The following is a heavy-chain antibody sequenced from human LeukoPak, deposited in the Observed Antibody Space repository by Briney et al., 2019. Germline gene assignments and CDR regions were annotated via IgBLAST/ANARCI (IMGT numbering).Heavy chain of an antibody. V-gene: IGHV3-53*05. CDR1: GFTVSSNY. CDR2: IYSGGST. CDR3: AKDWAPYYYDSSGYYGYYYGMGA. J-gene: IGHJ6*02. Sequence: GGSLRLSCAASGFTVSSNYMSWVRQAPGKGLEWVSVIYSGGSTYYADSVKGRFTISRDNAKNSLYLQMNSLRAEDTALYYCAKDWAPYYYDSSGYYGYYYGMGAWGQGTTVTVSS. D-gene: IGHD3-22*01.